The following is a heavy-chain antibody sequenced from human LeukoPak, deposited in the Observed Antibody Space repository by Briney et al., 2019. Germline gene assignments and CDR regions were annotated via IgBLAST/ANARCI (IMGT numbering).Heavy chain of an antibody. CDR1: GFIFSSYW. J-gene: IGHJ6*02. Sequence: GGSLRLSCAASGFIFSSYWMHWVRPAPGKGLVWVSRINSDGSSTSYADSVKGRFTISRDNAKNTLYLQMNSLRAEDTAVYYCARDPNSSSWYYGMDVWGQGTTVTVSS. CDR3: ARDPNSSSWYYGMDV. CDR2: INSDGSST. D-gene: IGHD6-13*01. V-gene: IGHV3-74*01.